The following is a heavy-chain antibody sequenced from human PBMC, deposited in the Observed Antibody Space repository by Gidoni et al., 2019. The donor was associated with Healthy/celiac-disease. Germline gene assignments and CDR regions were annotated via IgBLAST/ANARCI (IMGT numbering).Heavy chain of an antibody. J-gene: IGHJ4*02. D-gene: IGHD1-26*01. V-gene: IGHV3-23*01. CDR3: AKALGSGSYGPFDY. Sequence: EVQLLESGGGFVQPGGSLRLSCAASGFPFSSYAMSWVRQAPGKGLEWVSAISGSGGSTYYADSVKGRFTISRDNSKNTLYLQMNSLRAEDTAVYYCAKALGSGSYGPFDYWGQGTLVTVSS. CDR1: GFPFSSYA. CDR2: ISGSGGST.